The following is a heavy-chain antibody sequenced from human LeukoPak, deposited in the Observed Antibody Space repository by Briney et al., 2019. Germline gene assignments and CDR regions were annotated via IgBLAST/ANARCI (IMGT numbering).Heavy chain of an antibody. CDR3: ARRRVAAYYYYMDV. CDR1: GFTFSSYW. D-gene: IGHD6-13*01. Sequence: GSLRLSCAASGFTFSSYWMSWVRQAPGKGLEWVANIKQDGSEKYYVDSVKGRFTISRDNAKNSLYLQMNSLRAEDTAVYYCARRRVAAYYYYMDVWGKGTTVTVSS. J-gene: IGHJ6*03. CDR2: IKQDGSEK. V-gene: IGHV3-7*01.